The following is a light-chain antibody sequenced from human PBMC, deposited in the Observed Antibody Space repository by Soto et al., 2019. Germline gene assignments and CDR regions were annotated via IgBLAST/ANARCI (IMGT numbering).Light chain of an antibody. CDR3: SSFTSSSTLVV. CDR2: EVS. Sequence: QSALTQPASVSGSPGQSITISCTGTSSDVRGYNYVSWYQQHPGKAPKLMIYEVSNRPSGVSNRFSGSKSGNTASLTISGLQAEDEAAYYCSSFTSSSTLVVFGGGTQLTVL. V-gene: IGLV2-14*01. J-gene: IGLJ2*01. CDR1: SSDVRGYNY.